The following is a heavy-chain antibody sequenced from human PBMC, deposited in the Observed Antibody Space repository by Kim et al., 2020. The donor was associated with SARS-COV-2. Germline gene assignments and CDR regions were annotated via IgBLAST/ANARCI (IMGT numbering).Heavy chain of an antibody. CDR3: ARDYGSYYYGMDV. CDR1: GGTFSSYA. D-gene: IGHD3-10*01. CDR2: IIPIFGTA. J-gene: IGHJ6*02. V-gene: IGHV1-69*13. Sequence: SVKVSCKASGGTFSSYAISWVRQAPGQGLEWMGGIIPIFGTANYAQKFQGRVSITADESTSTAYMELSSLRSEDTAVYYCARDYGSYYYGMDVWGQGTTVTVSS.